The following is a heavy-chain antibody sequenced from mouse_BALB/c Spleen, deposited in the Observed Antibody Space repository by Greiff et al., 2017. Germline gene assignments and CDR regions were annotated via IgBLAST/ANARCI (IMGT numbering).Heavy chain of an antibody. J-gene: IGHJ4*01. V-gene: IGHV1S81*02. Sequence: QVQLQQPGAELVKPGASVKLSCKASGYTFTSYYMYWVKQRPGQGLEWIGGINPSNGGTNFNEKFKSKATLTVDKSSSTAYMQLSSLTSEDSAVYYCTRSKVRDAMDYWGQGTSVTVSS. CDR1: GYTFTSYY. CDR2: INPSNGGT. CDR3: TRSKVRDAMDY. D-gene: IGHD2-14*01.